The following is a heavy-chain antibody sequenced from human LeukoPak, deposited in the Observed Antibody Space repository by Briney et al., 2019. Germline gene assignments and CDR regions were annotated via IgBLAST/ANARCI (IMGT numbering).Heavy chain of an antibody. CDR2: ISWNSGSI. V-gene: IGHV3-9*01. Sequence: GRSLRLSCAASGFTFDDYAMHWVRQAPGKGLEWVSGISWNSGSIGYADSVKGRFTISRDNAKNSLYLQMNSLRAEDTAVYYCARLQGGGSYRNFDYWGQGTLVTVSS. CDR3: ARLQGGGSYRNFDY. J-gene: IGHJ4*02. CDR1: GFTFDDYA. D-gene: IGHD3-16*02.